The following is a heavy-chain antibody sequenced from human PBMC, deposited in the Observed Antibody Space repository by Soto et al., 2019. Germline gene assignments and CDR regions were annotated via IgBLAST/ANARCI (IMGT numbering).Heavy chain of an antibody. J-gene: IGHJ4*02. Sequence: QVQLQESGPGLVKPAQTLSLTCTVSGGSISSGGYYWSWIRQHPGKGLEWIGYIYYSGSTYYNPSRKSRVTISVDTSKNQFSLKLSSVTAADTAVYYCARGDWGDYDTVSYFDYWGQGTLVTVSS. CDR1: GGSISSGGYY. V-gene: IGHV4-31*03. D-gene: IGHD4-17*01. CDR3: ARGDWGDYDTVSYFDY. CDR2: IYYSGST.